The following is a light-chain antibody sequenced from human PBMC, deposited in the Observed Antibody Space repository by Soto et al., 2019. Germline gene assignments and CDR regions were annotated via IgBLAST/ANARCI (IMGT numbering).Light chain of an antibody. CDR1: SSDVGGYNY. J-gene: IGLJ1*01. CDR2: DVS. CDR3: SSYTSSSTPG. Sequence: QSALTQPASVSGSPGQSITISCTRTSSDVGGYNYVSWYQQHPGKAPKLMIYDVSNRPSGVSNRFSGSKSGNTASLTISGLQAEDEADYYCSSYTSSSTPGFGTGTKLTVL. V-gene: IGLV2-14*01.